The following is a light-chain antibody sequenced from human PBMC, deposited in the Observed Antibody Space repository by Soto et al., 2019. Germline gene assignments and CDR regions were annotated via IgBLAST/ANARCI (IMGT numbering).Light chain of an antibody. CDR1: QSARSS. CDR2: DAS. Sequence: EVVMTQSPATLSVSPGERATLSCKASQSARSSLGWYQQKPGQPPRLLIHDASIRATGIPARFNGSGSGTEFTLTISSLQSEDFAVYYCQQYNNWPPTFGQGTRLEIK. CDR3: QQYNNWPPT. J-gene: IGKJ5*01. V-gene: IGKV3-15*01.